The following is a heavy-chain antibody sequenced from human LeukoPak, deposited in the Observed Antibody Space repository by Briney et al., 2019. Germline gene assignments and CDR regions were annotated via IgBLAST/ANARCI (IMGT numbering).Heavy chain of an antibody. CDR2: IYYSGST. J-gene: IGHJ5*02. CDR1: GGSISSSSYY. D-gene: IGHD3-22*01. Sequence: SETLSLTCTVSGGSISSSSYYWGRIRQPPGKGLEWIGSIYYSGSTYYNPSLKSRVTISVDTSKNHFSLKLSSVTAADTAVYYCARTPSGYLANWFDPWGQGTLVTVSS. CDR3: ARTPSGYLANWFDP. V-gene: IGHV4-39*01.